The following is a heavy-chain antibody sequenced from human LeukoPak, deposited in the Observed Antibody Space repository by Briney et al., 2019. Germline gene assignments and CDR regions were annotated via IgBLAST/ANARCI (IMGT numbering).Heavy chain of an antibody. CDR1: GGSFSDYY. CDR2: ISSSGSTI. CDR3: AREAITFGGVMRVGYFDY. D-gene: IGHD3-16*01. V-gene: IGHV3-11*04. J-gene: IGHJ4*02. Sequence: LSLTCAVYGGSFSDYYMSWIRQAPGKGLEWVSYISSSGSTIYYADSVKGRFTISRDNAKNSLYLQMNSLRAEDTAVYYCAREAITFGGVMRVGYFDYWGQGTLVTVSS.